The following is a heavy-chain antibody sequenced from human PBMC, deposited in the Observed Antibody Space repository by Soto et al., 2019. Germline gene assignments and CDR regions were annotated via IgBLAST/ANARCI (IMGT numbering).Heavy chain of an antibody. V-gene: IGHV3-48*03. Sequence: EVQLVESGGNLAQPGGSLILSCAASGFSFNNYEMNWVRQAPGKGLEWVSYIGSNGGATYYADSVKGRFTINRDNAKKSLFRYMFVLRVEDTALYYCARSTLTGAIDYWGQGTLVTVSS. J-gene: IGHJ4*02. D-gene: IGHD3-10*01. CDR2: IGSNGGAT. CDR1: GFSFNNYE. CDR3: ARSTLTGAIDY.